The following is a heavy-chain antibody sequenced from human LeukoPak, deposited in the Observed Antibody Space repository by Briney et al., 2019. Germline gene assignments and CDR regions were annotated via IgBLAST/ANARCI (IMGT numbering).Heavy chain of an antibody. CDR1: GGSISSHY. D-gene: IGHD4-17*01. CDR2: IYYSGST. CDR3: ARGGTTVTPGLLWFDP. J-gene: IGHJ5*02. V-gene: IGHV4-59*11. Sequence: SETLSLTCSVSGGSISSHYWSWIRQPPGKGPEWIGYIYYSGSTKYNPSLKSRVTISVDTSKNQFSLKLSSVTAADTAVYYCARGGTTVTPGLLWFDPWGQGTLVTVSS.